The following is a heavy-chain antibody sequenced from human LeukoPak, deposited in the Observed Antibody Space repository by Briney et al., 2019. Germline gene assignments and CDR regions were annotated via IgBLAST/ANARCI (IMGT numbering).Heavy chain of an antibody. CDR3: ARGPQYLGTDV. CDR1: GGSVSSGSYY. CDR2: IYYSGST. J-gene: IGHJ6*02. V-gene: IGHV4-61*01. Sequence: PSETLSLTCTVSGGSVSSGSYYWSWIRQPPGKGLEWIGYIYYSGSTNYNPSLKSRVTISVDTSKNQFSLKLSSVTAADTAVYYCARGPQYLGTDVWGQGTTVTVSS. D-gene: IGHD2-2*01.